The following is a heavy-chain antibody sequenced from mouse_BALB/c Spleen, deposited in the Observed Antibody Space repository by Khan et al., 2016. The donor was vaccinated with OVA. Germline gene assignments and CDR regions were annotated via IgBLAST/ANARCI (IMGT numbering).Heavy chain of an antibody. D-gene: IGHD1-1*01. CDR1: GYTFSSYW. Sequence: VQLQESGAELMKPGASVKISCKATGYTFSSYWIEWVKQRPGHGLEWIGEILPGSNSTNYNERFKGKATFTADTSSNTAYMQLSSLTSEDSAIYYCARGNYYGSTSWFGYWGQGTLVTVSA. CDR3: ARGNYYGSTSWFGY. J-gene: IGHJ3*01. V-gene: IGHV1-9*01. CDR2: ILPGSNST.